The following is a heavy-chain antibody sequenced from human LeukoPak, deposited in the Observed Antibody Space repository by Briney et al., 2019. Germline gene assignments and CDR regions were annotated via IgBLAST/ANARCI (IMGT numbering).Heavy chain of an antibody. J-gene: IGHJ4*02. CDR2: IYHSGNT. D-gene: IGHD2-15*01. CDR1: GGSISSYY. Sequence: PSETLSLTCTVSGGSISSYYWGWIRQPPGKGLEWIGSIYHSGNTYNNPSLRSRVTISVDTSKNQFSLKLSSVTAADTAVYYCARSRYSLSPLDYWGQGTMVTVSS. V-gene: IGHV4-39*01. CDR3: ARSRYSLSPLDY.